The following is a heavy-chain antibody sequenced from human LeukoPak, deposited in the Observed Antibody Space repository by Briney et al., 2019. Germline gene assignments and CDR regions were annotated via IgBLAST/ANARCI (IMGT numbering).Heavy chain of an antibody. CDR2: SYYSGTT. J-gene: IGHJ4*02. CDR3: ARHGGSGSFDY. V-gene: IGHV4-59*08. Sequence: KPSETLSLTCTVSGGSISTYYWSWIRQPPGKGLEWIGYSYYSGTTTPHPSLKSRVTISVDPSKNQFSLRLTSVTAADTAVYYCARHGGSGSFDYWGQGTLVTVSS. CDR1: GGSISTYY. D-gene: IGHD3-3*01.